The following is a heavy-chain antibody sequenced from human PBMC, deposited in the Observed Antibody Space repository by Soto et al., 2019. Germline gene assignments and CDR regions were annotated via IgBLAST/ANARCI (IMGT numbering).Heavy chain of an antibody. D-gene: IGHD2-2*01. J-gene: IGHJ6*02. CDR1: GFAFTSYE. CDR2: INSGGRTI. CDR3: VRDSYQPRSGMEV. V-gene: IGHV3-48*03. Sequence: EVQLLESGGGLVQPGGSLRLSCATSGFAFTSYEMNWVRQAPGQGLEWVSYINSGGRTIYYADSVKGRFTISRDNAKNSVSLQMNSLRAEDTAIYYCVRDSYQPRSGMEVWGQGTTVTVSS.